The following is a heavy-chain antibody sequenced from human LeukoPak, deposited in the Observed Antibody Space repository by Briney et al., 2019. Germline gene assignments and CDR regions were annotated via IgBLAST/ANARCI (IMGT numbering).Heavy chain of an antibody. Sequence: PGGSLRLSCAASGFTFSSYEMNWVRQAPGKGLEWVSKISSSGSAIYYADSVKGRFTISRDNAKSTLYLQMNSLRAEDTAVYYCARGVSLGYWGQGTLVTVSS. CDR2: ISSSGSAI. CDR1: GFTFSSYE. J-gene: IGHJ4*02. CDR3: ARGVSLGY. V-gene: IGHV3-48*03.